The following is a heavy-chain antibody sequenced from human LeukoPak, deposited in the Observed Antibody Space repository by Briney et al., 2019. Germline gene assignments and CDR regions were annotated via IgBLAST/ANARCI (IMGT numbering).Heavy chain of an antibody. CDR1: GSTFSSYW. J-gene: IGHJ4*02. V-gene: IGHV3-74*01. D-gene: IGHD6-19*01. Sequence: PGGSLRLSCAASGSTFSSYWMHWVRQAPGKGLVWVSRISSDGSSTTYADSVKGRFTISRDNAKNTLHLQMNGLRAEDTAVYYCAKEKSSGFDYWGQGTLVTVSS. CDR3: AKEKSSGFDY. CDR2: ISSDGSST.